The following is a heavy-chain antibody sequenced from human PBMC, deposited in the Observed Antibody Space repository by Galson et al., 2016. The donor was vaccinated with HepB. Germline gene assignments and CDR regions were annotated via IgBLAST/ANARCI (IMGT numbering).Heavy chain of an antibody. CDR2: ISNDGGTT. J-gene: IGHJ5*02. Sequence: LRLSCATSGFTFRSHAMFWVRQAPGKGLEYVSHISNDGGTTYYADSAKGRFTVSRDFSTNTLYLELTSLRSDDTAVYYCVRGAWDFLSWGLGTLVTVSS. CDR1: GFTFRSHA. V-gene: IGHV3-64*04. CDR3: VRGAWDFLS. D-gene: IGHD1-26*01.